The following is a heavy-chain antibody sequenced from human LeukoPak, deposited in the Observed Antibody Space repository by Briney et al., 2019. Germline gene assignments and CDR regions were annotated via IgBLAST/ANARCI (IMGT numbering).Heavy chain of an antibody. D-gene: IGHD6-19*01. V-gene: IGHV3-30*02. Sequence: GGSLRLSCAASKFTFSNAWMSWVRQAPGKGLEWVAFIRYDGSNKYYADSVKGRFTISRDNSKNTLYLQMNSLRAEDTAVYYCAKGIAVAGTTFAYYMDVWGKGTTVTISS. CDR1: KFTFSNAW. CDR2: IRYDGSNK. J-gene: IGHJ6*03. CDR3: AKGIAVAGTTFAYYMDV.